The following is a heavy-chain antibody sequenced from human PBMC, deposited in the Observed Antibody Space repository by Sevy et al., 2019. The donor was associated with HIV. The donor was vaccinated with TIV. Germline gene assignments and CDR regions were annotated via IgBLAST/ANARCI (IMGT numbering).Heavy chain of an antibody. D-gene: IGHD3-10*01. J-gene: IGHJ6*02. CDR2: INSDGSST. CDR1: GFTFSSYW. CDR3: ARRITMVRGVISDLMDV. V-gene: IGHV3-74*01. Sequence: GGSLRLSCAASGFTFSSYWMHWVRQAPGKGLVWVSRINSDGSSTSYADSVKGRFTISRDNAKNKLYLQMNSLRAEDTAVYYCARRITMVRGVISDLMDVWGQGTTVTVSS.